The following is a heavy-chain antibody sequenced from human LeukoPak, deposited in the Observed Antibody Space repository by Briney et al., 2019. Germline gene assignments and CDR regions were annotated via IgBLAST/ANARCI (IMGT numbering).Heavy chain of an antibody. D-gene: IGHD1-26*01. J-gene: IGHJ4*02. V-gene: IGHV3-74*01. Sequence: PGGSLRLSCAASGFTFSNHWMHWVRQAPGKGLMWVSRINRGGSRTDYADSVKGRFTISRDNSKNTLYLQMNSLRAEDTAVYYCGKNSGSYYFDYWGQGTLVTVSS. CDR2: INRGGSRT. CDR1: GFTFSNHW. CDR3: GKNSGSYYFDY.